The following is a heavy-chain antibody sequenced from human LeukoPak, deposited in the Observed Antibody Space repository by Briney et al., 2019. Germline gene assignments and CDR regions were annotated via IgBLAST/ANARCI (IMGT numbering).Heavy chain of an antibody. V-gene: IGHV4-39*07. CDR3: ARESSSWSGDAFDI. J-gene: IGHJ3*02. CDR1: GGSISSSSYY. CDR2: IYYSGST. Sequence: SETLSLTCTVSGGSISSSSYYWGWIRQPPGKGLEWIGSIYYSGSTYYNPSLKSRVTISVDTSKNQFSLKLSSVTAADTAVYYCARESSSWSGDAFDIWGQGTMVTVSS. D-gene: IGHD6-13*01.